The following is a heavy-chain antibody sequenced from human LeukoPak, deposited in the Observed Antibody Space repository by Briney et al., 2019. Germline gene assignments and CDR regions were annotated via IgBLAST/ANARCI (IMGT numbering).Heavy chain of an antibody. CDR1: GFTFSSYA. J-gene: IGHJ4*02. D-gene: IGHD6-19*01. V-gene: IGHV3-30*04. CDR3: AKVKQQWLVGAYYFDY. CDR2: ISYDGRNK. Sequence: GRSLRLSCAASGFTFSSYAMHWVRQAPGKGLEWVAVISYDGRNKYYADSVKGRFTISRDNSKNTLYLQMNSLRAEDTAVYYCAKVKQQWLVGAYYFDYWGQGTLVTVSS.